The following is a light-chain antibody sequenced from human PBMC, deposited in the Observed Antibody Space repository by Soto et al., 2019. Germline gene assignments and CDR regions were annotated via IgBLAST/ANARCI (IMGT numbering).Light chain of an antibody. CDR2: EEN. CDR3: QSYDSSNQV. Sequence: FMLTQPHSVSESPGKTVTISCTRSRGSIASNYVQWYQQRPGSAPTTVIYEENQRPSGVPDRFSGSIDSSSNSASLTISGMKTEDEADYYGQSYDSSNQVFGGGTKLTV. CDR1: RGSIASNY. J-gene: IGLJ3*02. V-gene: IGLV6-57*04.